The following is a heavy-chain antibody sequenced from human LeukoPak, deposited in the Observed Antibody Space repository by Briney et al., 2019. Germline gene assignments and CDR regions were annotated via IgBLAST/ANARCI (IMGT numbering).Heavy chain of an antibody. V-gene: IGHV3-23*01. CDR3: AKDRDLDLQGDPYYYYMDV. Sequence: PGGSLRLSCAASEFTFSSYAMSWVRQAPGKGLEWVSAISGSGGSTYYSDSVKGRFTISRDNSKNTLYLQMNSLRAEDTAVYYCAKDRDLDLQGDPYYYYMDVWGKGTTVTVSS. J-gene: IGHJ6*03. D-gene: IGHD1-7*01. CDR1: EFTFSSYA. CDR2: ISGSGGST.